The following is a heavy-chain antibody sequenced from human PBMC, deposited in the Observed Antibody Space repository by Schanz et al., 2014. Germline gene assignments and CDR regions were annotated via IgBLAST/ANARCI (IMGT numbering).Heavy chain of an antibody. V-gene: IGHV4-4*07. Sequence: QVQLQESGPGLVKPSETLSLTCTVSGGSISTYYWSWIRQPAGKGLEWIGRIYTSGSTNYNPSLKSRVTMPVDTYKNQFSRRLSSVTAADTAVYYCARYTGAYFDYWGQGTLVTVSS. J-gene: IGHJ4*02. CDR1: GGSISTYY. CDR2: IYTSGST. CDR3: ARYTGAYFDY. D-gene: IGHD1-26*01.